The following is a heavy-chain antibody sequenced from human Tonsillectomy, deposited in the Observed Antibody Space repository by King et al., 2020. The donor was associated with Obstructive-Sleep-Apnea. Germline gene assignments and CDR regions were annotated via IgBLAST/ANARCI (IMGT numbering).Heavy chain of an antibody. V-gene: IGHV1-3*01. Sequence: QLVQSGAEVKKPGASVKVSCKASGYTFTTYTMHWVRQAPGQRLEWMGWINAGNCKTKYSQNFQGRVTITRDTSASIVYMELSSLRSEDTSVYYCARGGYDWEYWGQGTLVTVSS. D-gene: IGHD5-12*01. CDR1: GYTFTTYT. CDR3: ARGGYDWEY. CDR2: INAGNCKT. J-gene: IGHJ4*02.